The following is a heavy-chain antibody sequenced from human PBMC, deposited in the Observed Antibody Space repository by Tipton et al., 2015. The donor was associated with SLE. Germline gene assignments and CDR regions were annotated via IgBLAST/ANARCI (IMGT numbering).Heavy chain of an antibody. V-gene: IGHV4-59*08. Sequence: LRLSCTVSGGSISSYYLSWIRQPPGKGLEWIGYIYYTGSANYNPPLKGRVTMSAETSQNKFSLTLSSVSAADTAVYYCARQWPGDVSAFDFWGQGTVVTVSS. CDR1: GGSISSYY. D-gene: IGHD4-17*01. CDR3: ARQWPGDVSAFDF. CDR2: IYYTGSA. J-gene: IGHJ3*01.